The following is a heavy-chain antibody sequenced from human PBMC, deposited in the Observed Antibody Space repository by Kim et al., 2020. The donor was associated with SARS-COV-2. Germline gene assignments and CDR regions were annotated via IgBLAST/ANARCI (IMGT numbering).Heavy chain of an antibody. D-gene: IGHD6-19*01. CDR1: GDSVSSNSAA. Sequence: SQTLSLTCAISGDSVSSNSAAWNWIRQSPSRGLEWLGRTYYRSKWYNDYAVSVKSRITINPDTSKNQFSLQLNSVTPEDTAVYYCARGLSPVKAGAVAGRGLADFDYWGQGTLVTVSS. V-gene: IGHV6-1*01. CDR2: TYYRSKWYN. CDR3: ARGLSPVKAGAVAGRGLADFDY. J-gene: IGHJ4*02.